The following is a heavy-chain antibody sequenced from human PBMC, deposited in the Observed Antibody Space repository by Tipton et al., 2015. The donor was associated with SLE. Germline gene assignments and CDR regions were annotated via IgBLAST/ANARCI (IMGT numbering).Heavy chain of an antibody. Sequence: GSLRLSCAASGFTFSSYEMNWVRQAPGKGLEWVSYISSSGSTIYYADSVKGRFTISRDNAKNSLYLQMNSLRAEDTAVYYCARDLISGYGECFQHWGQGTLVTVSS. CDR2: ISSSGSTI. CDR1: GFTFSSYE. D-gene: IGHD3-22*01. V-gene: IGHV3-48*03. CDR3: ARDLISGYGECFQH. J-gene: IGHJ1*01.